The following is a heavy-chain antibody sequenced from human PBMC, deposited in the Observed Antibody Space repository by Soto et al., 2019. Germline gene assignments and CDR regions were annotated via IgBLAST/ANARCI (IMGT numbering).Heavy chain of an antibody. CDR2: INHSGST. V-gene: IGHV4-34*01. Sequence: SETLSLTCAVYGGSFSGYYWSWIRQPPGKGLEWIGEINHSGSTNYNPSLKSRVTISVDTSKNQFSLKLSSVTAADTAVYYCARGTMVRGVIMGFIDYSGQGTLVTVST. CDR1: GGSFSGYY. J-gene: IGHJ4*02. D-gene: IGHD3-10*01. CDR3: ARGTMVRGVIMGFIDY.